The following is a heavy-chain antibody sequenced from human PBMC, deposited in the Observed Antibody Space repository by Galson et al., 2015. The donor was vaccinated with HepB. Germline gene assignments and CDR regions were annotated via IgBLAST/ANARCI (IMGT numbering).Heavy chain of an antibody. V-gene: IGHV3-74*01. CDR3: ARENGELLSRNLFNP. Sequence: SLRLSCEASGFTFSTYWMHWVRQAPGKGLVWVSRINSDGSSTSYVDSVKGRFTISRDNAKNTLYLQMKSLRAEDSAVYYCARENGELLSRNLFNPWGQRTLVTVSS. J-gene: IGHJ5*02. CDR2: INSDGSST. D-gene: IGHD3-10*01. CDR1: GFTFSTYW.